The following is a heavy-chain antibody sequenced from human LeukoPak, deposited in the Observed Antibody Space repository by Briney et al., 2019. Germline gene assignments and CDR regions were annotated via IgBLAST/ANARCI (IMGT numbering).Heavy chain of an antibody. D-gene: IGHD3-10*01. CDR2: ISAYNGNT. CDR1: GYTFTSYG. CDR3: ARWGDEGY. Sequence: ASVKVSCKGSGYTFTSYGVSWVRQAPGQGLEWMGWISAYNGNTNYAQKFKDRVALSTDSSTSTTYMELRSLTSDDTAVYYCARWGDEGYWGQGTVVTVSS. J-gene: IGHJ4*02. V-gene: IGHV1-18*01.